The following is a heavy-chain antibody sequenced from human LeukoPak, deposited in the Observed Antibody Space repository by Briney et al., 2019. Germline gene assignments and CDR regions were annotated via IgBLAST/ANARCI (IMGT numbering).Heavy chain of an antibody. CDR2: IYYSGST. CDR1: GGSISSYY. CDR3: ASSPFAYYYDSSGYYYGFDY. Sequence: PSETLSLTCTVPGGSISSYYWSWIRQPPGKGLEWIGYIYYSGSTNYNPSLKSRVTISVDTSKNQFSLKLSSVTAADTAVYYCASSPFAYYYDSSGYYYGFDYWGQGTLVTVSS. D-gene: IGHD3-22*01. V-gene: IGHV4-59*01. J-gene: IGHJ4*02.